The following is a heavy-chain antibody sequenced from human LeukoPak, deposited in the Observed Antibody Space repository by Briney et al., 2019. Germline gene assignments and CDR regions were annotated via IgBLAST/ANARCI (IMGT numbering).Heavy chain of an antibody. CDR2: IYYSGST. D-gene: IGHD3-3*01. V-gene: IGHV4-39*01. CDR1: GGSISSSSYY. J-gene: IGHJ5*02. Sequence: SETLSLTCTVSGGSISSSSYYWGWIRQPPGKGLEWIGSIYYSGSTYYNPSLKSRVTISVDTSKNQFSLKLSSVTAADTAVYYCARLKRGRFLEWLSPSWFDPWGQGTLVTVPS. CDR3: ARLKRGRFLEWLSPSWFDP.